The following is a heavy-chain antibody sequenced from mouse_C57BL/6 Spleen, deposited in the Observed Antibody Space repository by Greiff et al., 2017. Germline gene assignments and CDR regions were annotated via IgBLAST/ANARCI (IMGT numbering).Heavy chain of an antibody. D-gene: IGHD1-1*01. J-gene: IGHJ4*01. CDR3: VRPLITTVVGGAMDY. Sequence: EVQRVESGGGLVQPKGSLKLSCAASGFSFNTYAMNWVRQAPGKGLEWVARIRSKSNNYATYYADSVKDRFTISRDDSESMLYLQMNNLKTEDTAMYYCVRPLITTVVGGAMDYWGQGTSVTVSS. CDR2: IRSKSNNYAT. CDR1: GFSFNTYA. V-gene: IGHV10-1*01.